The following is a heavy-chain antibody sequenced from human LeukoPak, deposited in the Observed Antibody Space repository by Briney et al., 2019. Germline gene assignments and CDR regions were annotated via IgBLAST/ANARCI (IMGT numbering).Heavy chain of an antibody. CDR2: NSSDGST. D-gene: IGHD6-19*01. V-gene: IGHV3-74*01. CDR1: GFRFSTYW. Sequence: PGGSLRLPCAASGFRFSTYWMHWVRQAPGKGLVWVSRNSSDGSTAYADSVKGRFTISRDNAKNTLYLQMNSLRAEDTALYYCVGSTGWLGYWGQGTLVTVSS. J-gene: IGHJ4*02. CDR3: VGSTGWLGY.